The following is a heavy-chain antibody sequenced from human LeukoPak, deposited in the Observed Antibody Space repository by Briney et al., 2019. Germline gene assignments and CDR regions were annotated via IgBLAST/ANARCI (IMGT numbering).Heavy chain of an antibody. CDR2: IYYSGST. J-gene: IGHJ6*03. CDR1: GGSINTYY. V-gene: IGHV4-59*01. D-gene: IGHD3-9*01. Sequence: SETLSLTCTVSGGSINTYYWSWIRQPPGKGLEWIGYIYYSGSTNYNPSLKSRVTLSMDTSKNRFSLRLSSVTAADTAVYYCARGALRYFDWLKKDYYYMDVWGKGTTVTISS. CDR3: ARGALRYFDWLKKDYYYMDV.